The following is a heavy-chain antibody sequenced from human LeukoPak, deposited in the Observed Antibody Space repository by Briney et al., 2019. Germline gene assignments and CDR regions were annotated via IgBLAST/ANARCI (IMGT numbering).Heavy chain of an antibody. CDR2: LKSKTDGGTT. J-gene: IGHJ4*02. D-gene: IGHD3-22*01. V-gene: IGHV3-15*01. CDR3: TGGYFDSSGSRF. CDR1: GLTFSNAW. Sequence: GGSLRLSCAASGLTFSNAWTSWVRQAPGKGLEWVGRLKSKTDGGTTDYAAPVKGRFAISRDDSKNTLYLQMNSLKTEDTAVYYCTGGYFDSSGSRFWGQGTLVTVSS.